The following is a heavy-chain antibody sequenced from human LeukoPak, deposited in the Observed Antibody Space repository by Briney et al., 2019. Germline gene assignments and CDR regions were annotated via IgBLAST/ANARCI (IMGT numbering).Heavy chain of an antibody. D-gene: IGHD1-1*01. J-gene: IGHJ4*02. CDR2: ISANNGDT. Sequence: ASVKVACKSSGYTFFSYGITWVRQAPGQGGEWMGWISANNGDTKYAPKFQGRVNMTTESNTRTAYLDVRSLRSDDTAVYYCARDGVHSGTTDFWGQGTLITVAS. CDR3: ARDGVHSGTTDF. V-gene: IGHV1-18*01. CDR1: GYTFFSYG.